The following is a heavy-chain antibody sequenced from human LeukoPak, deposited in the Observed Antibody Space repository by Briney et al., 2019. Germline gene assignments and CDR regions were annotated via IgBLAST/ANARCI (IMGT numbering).Heavy chain of an antibody. Sequence: ASVKVSCKASGYIFTSYGISWVRQAPGQGLEWMGWMNINSGNTGYAQKFQGRVTMTRNTAISTAYMELSSLRSEDTAVYYCAKAGAVAEFDYWGQGTLVTVSS. CDR3: AKAGAVAEFDY. CDR2: MNINSGNT. J-gene: IGHJ4*02. CDR1: GYIFTSYG. D-gene: IGHD6-19*01. V-gene: IGHV1-8*02.